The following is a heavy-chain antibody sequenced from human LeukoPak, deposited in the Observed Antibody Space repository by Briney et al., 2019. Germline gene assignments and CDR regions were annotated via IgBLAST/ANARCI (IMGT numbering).Heavy chain of an antibody. V-gene: IGHV3-30*02. CDR2: IRYDGSNK. Sequence: PGGSLRLSCAASGFTFSSYGMHWVRQAPGKGLEWVAFIRYDGSNKYYADSVKGRFTISRDNSKNTLYLQMNSLRAEDTAVYYCAKDQGYGSGSYYHPLDYWGQGTLVTVSS. D-gene: IGHD3-10*01. CDR1: GFTFSSYG. CDR3: AKDQGYGSGSYYHPLDY. J-gene: IGHJ4*02.